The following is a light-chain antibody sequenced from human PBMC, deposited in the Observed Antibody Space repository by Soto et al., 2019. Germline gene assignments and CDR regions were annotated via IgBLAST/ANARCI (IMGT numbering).Light chain of an antibody. CDR1: QSISSSY. CDR3: QQYNNWPLT. CDR2: GAS. Sequence: EIGLTQSPGTLSLSPGKRATLSCRASQSISSSYLAWYQQKPGQAPRLLIYGASTRATGIPARFSGSGSGTEFTLTISSLQSEDFAVYYCQQYNNWPLTFGQGTRLEIK. J-gene: IGKJ5*01. V-gene: IGKV3-15*01.